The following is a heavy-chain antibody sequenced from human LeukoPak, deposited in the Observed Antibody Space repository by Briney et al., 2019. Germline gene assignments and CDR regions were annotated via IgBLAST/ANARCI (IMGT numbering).Heavy chain of an antibody. CDR1: GFTFSSYG. CDR3: AKDSYGLPGY. D-gene: IGHD4-17*01. V-gene: IGHV3-30*18. Sequence: PGRSLRLSCAASGFTFSSYGMHWVRQAPGKGLEWVAVISYDGSNKYYADSVKGRFTISRDNSKNTLYLQMNSLRAEDTAVYYSAKDSYGLPGYWGQGTLVTVSS. J-gene: IGHJ4*02. CDR2: ISYDGSNK.